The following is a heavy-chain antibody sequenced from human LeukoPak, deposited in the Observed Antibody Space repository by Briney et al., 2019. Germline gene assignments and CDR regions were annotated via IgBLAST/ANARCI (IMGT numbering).Heavy chain of an antibody. CDR1: GGSISSYY. J-gene: IGHJ4*02. CDR3: ARGQWPPTYYFDY. D-gene: IGHD6-19*01. Sequence: SETLSLTCTVSGGSISSYYWSWIRQPPGKGLEWIGYIYYSGSTNYNPSLKSRVTISVDTSKNQFSLKLSSVTAADTAAYYCARGQWPPTYYFDYWGQGTLVTISS. CDR2: IYYSGST. V-gene: IGHV4-59*01.